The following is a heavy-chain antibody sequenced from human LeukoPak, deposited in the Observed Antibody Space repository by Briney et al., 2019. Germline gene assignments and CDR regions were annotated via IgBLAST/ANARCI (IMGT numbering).Heavy chain of an antibody. D-gene: IGHD3-10*01. CDR3: ARVYYYGSAPDY. J-gene: IGHJ4*02. CDR1: GGSFSGYY. Sequence: SETLSLTCAVYGGSFSGYYWSWIRQPPGKGLEWIGEINHSGSTNYNPSLKSRVTISVDTYKNQFSLKLSSVTAADTAVYYCARVYYYGSAPDYWGQGTLVTVSS. CDR2: INHSGST. V-gene: IGHV4-34*01.